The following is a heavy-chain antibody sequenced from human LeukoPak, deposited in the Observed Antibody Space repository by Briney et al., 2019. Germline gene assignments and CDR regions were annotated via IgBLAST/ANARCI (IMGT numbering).Heavy chain of an antibody. J-gene: IGHJ4*02. CDR1: GFTFTSSA. CDR3: AAAFSDFWSGQFDY. V-gene: IGHV1-58*01. Sequence: GASVKVSCKASGFTFTSSAVQWVRQARRQRLEWIGWIVVGSGNTNYAQKFQERVTITRDMSTSTAYMELSSLRSEDTAVYYCAAAFSDFWSGQFDYWGQGTLVTVSS. D-gene: IGHD3-3*01. CDR2: IVVGSGNT.